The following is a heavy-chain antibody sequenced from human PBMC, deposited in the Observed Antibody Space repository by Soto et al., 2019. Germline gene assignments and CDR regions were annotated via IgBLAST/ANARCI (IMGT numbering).Heavy chain of an antibody. CDR2: IDPSESYT. CDR1: GYSFTSYW. Sequence: GESLKISCRGSGYSFTSYWISWVRQMPGKGLEWMGRIDPSESYTNYSPSFQGHVTISADKSISTAYLQWSSLKASDTAMYYCAGKDDYVWGSYRNAMDAWGQGTTVTVSS. V-gene: IGHV5-10-1*01. D-gene: IGHD3-16*01. CDR3: AGKDDYVWGSYRNAMDA. J-gene: IGHJ6*02.